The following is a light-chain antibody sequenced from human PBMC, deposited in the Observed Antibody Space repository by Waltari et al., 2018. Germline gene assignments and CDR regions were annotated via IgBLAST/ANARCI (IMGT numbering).Light chain of an antibody. V-gene: IGLV1-44*01. CDR3: AAWDDSLNAFWV. CDR2: RNN. J-gene: IGLJ3*02. Sequence: QSVLTQPPSASGTPGQRVTISCSGSSSNIGSNTVNWYQQLPGTAPKLLIYRNNPRPSGVPDRFSGSKSGTSASLAISGLQSEDEADYYCAAWDDSLNAFWVFGGGTKLTVL. CDR1: SSNIGSNT.